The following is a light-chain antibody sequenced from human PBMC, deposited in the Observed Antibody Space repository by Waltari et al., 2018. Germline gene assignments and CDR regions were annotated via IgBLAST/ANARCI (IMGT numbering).Light chain of an antibody. J-gene: IGKJ1*01. V-gene: IGKV3-20*01. CDR1: QSVRGT. CDR2: GAS. Sequence: EIVLTQSPGTLSLSPGETATLSCRASQSVRGTLAWYQQKPGQAPRLLIYGASSRATCIPDRFSGSGSGTDFSLTISRLEPEDFAVYYCQHYVRLPATFGQGTRVEIK. CDR3: QHYVRLPAT.